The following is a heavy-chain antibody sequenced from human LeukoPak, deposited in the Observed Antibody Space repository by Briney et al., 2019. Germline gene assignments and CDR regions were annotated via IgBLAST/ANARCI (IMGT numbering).Heavy chain of an antibody. CDR3: ARDRRFGDPLDY. V-gene: IGHV1-69*05. Sequence: SVKVSCKASGGTFSSYAISWVRQAPGQGLEWMGRIIPIFGTANYAQKFQGRVTITTDESTRTAYMELSSLRSEDTAVYYCARDRRFGDPLDYWGQGTLVTVSS. D-gene: IGHD3-10*01. CDR1: GGTFSSYA. CDR2: IIPIFGTA. J-gene: IGHJ4*02.